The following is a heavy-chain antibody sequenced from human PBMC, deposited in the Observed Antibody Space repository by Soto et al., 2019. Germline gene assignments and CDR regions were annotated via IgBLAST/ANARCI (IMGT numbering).Heavy chain of an antibody. V-gene: IGHV4-30-2*01. D-gene: IGHD7-27*01. CDR1: GGSIRGGYS. CDR2: IYHSGGT. Sequence: QLQLQESGSGLVKPSQTLSLTCAVSGGSIRGGYSWSWIRQPPGKGLEWIGYIYHSGGTYYNPSLKRRVTISVDTSKNQLSLILNSVTAADTAVYSCARLTGDPDYWGPGILVTVSS. J-gene: IGHJ4*02. CDR3: ARLTGDPDY.